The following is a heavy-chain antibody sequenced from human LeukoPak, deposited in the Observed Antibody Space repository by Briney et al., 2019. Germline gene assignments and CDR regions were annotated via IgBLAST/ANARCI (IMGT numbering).Heavy chain of an antibody. V-gene: IGHV3-53*01. J-gene: IGHJ4*02. Sequence: PGGSLRLSCAASGFTFSRYSMHWVRQAPGKGLEWVSFIYSGGNTHYSDSVTGRFTISRDNSKNTLYLQMNSLRAEDTAIYYCARRAGEYSHPYDYWGQGTLVTVSS. D-gene: IGHD2-15*01. CDR3: ARRAGEYSHPYDY. CDR1: GFTFSRYS. CDR2: IYSGGNT.